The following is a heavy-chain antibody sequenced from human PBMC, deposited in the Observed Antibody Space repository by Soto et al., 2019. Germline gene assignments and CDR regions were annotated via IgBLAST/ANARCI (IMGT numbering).Heavy chain of an antibody. V-gene: IGHV3-30-3*01. Sequence: QVHLVESGGGVVQAGRSLRLSCTASGLTFTSYAIHWVRQAPGKGLEWVSLISEDGGNKYFAESVRGRFLISRDNSKNTVYLQMNSLRPEDTAVYCCARRLTSTVSALGSWGQGPLVTVSS. CDR3: ARRLTSTVSALGS. J-gene: IGHJ5*02. CDR1: GLTFTSYA. D-gene: IGHD6-19*01. CDR2: ISEDGGNK.